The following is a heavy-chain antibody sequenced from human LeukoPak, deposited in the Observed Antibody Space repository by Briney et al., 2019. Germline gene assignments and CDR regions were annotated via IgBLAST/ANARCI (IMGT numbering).Heavy chain of an antibody. D-gene: IGHD3-16*01. V-gene: IGHV4-61*08. CDR3: ARVYYDYVWESYYFDY. CDR1: GGSISSGDYY. Sequence: SQTLSLTCTVSGGSISSGDYYWSWIRQPPGKGLEWIGYIYYSGSTNYNPSLKSRVTISVDTSKNQFSLKLSSVTAADTAVYYCARVYYDYVWESYYFDYWGQGTLVTVSS. CDR2: IYYSGST. J-gene: IGHJ4*02.